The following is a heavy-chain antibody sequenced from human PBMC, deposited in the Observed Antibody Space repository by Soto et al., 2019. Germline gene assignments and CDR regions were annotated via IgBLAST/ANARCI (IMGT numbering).Heavy chain of an antibody. J-gene: IGHJ5*02. CDR1: GYSIISGYY. D-gene: IGHD3-22*01. V-gene: IGHV4-38-2*01. CDR2: IYHGGST. Sequence: PEETLCLTCAVSGYSIISGYYWGWLRQPPRKGLEGSGSIYHGGSTYYNPSLISRVTLSIDMTNNHVSLILNSVTAADTAVYYCARVGPWVPYYYDSSPYTFENWFDPWGQGTLVTVSS. CDR3: ARVGPWVPYYYDSSPYTFENWFDP.